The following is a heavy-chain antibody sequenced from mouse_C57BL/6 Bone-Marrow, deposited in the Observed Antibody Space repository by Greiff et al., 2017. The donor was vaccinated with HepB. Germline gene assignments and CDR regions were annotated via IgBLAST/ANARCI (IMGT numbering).Heavy chain of an antibody. V-gene: IGHV1-64*01. J-gene: IGHJ3*01. CDR1: GYTFTSYW. CDR3: ARLPGGFAY. D-gene: IGHD2-12*01. Sequence: QVQLQQSGAELVKPGASVKLSCKASGYTFTSYWMHWVKQRPGQGLEWIGMIHPNSGSTNYNEKFKSKATLTVDKSSSTAYMQLSSLTSEESAVYYCARLPGGFAYWGQGTLVTVSA. CDR2: IHPNSGST.